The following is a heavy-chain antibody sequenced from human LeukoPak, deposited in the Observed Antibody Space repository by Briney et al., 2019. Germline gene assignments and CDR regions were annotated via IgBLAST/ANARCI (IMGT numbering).Heavy chain of an antibody. J-gene: IGHJ4*02. CDR2: IIPIFGTA. D-gene: IGHD3-22*01. Sequence: SVKVSCKASGGTFSSYAISWVRQAPGQGLEWMGGIIPIFGTANYAQKFQGRVTITTDESTSTAYMELSSLRSEDTAVYYCARAGRRTYYYDSSGSPYYFDYWGQGTLDTVSS. CDR3: ARAGRRTYYYDSSGSPYYFDY. CDR1: GGTFSSYA. V-gene: IGHV1-69*05.